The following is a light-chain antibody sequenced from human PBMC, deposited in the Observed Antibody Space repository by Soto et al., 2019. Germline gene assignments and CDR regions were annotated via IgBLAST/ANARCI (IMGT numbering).Light chain of an antibody. Sequence: EVVMTQSPATLSVSPGDRATLSCRASQNVRSNLAWYQHKPGQAPRLLIHGASTRASGTPARFSGSGSGTEFTLSISSLQSEDFAVYYCHQYNNWPPITFGQGTRLEIK. V-gene: IGKV3-15*01. CDR1: QNVRSN. CDR3: HQYNNWPPIT. J-gene: IGKJ5*01. CDR2: GAS.